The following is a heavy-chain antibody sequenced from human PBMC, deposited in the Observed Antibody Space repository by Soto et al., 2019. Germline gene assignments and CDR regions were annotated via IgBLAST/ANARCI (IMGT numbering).Heavy chain of an antibody. CDR2: VYYTGST. CDR1: GGSISGSY. V-gene: IGHV4-59*01. Sequence: SETLSLSCSVSGGSISGSYWSWIRQSPGKGLEWLGYVYYTGSTNYSPSLRSRVSISVDTSKNEFSLRLSSVTAADTAVYFCARSVAVPGAHIDYWGQGTQVTVSS. J-gene: IGHJ4*02. CDR3: ARSVAVPGAHIDY. D-gene: IGHD6-19*01.